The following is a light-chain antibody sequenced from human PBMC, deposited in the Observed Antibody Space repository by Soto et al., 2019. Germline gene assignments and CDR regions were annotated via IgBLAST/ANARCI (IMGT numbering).Light chain of an antibody. CDR3: QQYGSLPYT. Sequence: EVVLTQSPGTLSLSPGERAPLSCRASQSVTNNYFAWYKQKPGQAPRLLIYGASRRATGIPDRFSGSGSGTDFTLTISRLEPEDFAVYHCQQYGSLPYTFGQGTKVDIK. CDR1: QSVTNNY. J-gene: IGKJ2*01. CDR2: GAS. V-gene: IGKV3-20*01.